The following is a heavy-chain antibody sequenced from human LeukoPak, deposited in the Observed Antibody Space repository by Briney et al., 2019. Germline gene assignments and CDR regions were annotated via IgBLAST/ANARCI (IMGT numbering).Heavy chain of an antibody. D-gene: IGHD2-15*01. Sequence: ASVKVSCKASGYTFTSYAMNWVRQATGQGLEWMGWMNPNNGNTGYAQKFLGRVTMTRNTSMSTAYLELGSLGSEDTAVYYCAVPEGRGYCDKSSCSSMDVWGQGTTVTVSS. V-gene: IGHV1-8*02. CDR2: MNPNNGNT. CDR3: AVPEGRGYCDKSSCSSMDV. CDR1: GYTFTSYA. J-gene: IGHJ6*02.